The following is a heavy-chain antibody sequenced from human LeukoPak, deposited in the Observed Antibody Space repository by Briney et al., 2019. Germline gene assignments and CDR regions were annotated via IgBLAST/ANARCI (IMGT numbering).Heavy chain of an antibody. V-gene: IGHV1-18*01. J-gene: IGHJ3*02. CDR3: ARKASGHDALDI. Sequence: ASVKVSCKASIYTFTTYGISWVRQAPGQGLEWMGWISASNGDTNYAQKLQGRVTMTTDTSTSTAYMELRSLRSDDTAMYYCARKASGHDALDIWGQGTMVTVSS. CDR1: IYTFTTYG. CDR2: ISASNGDT. D-gene: IGHD2-21*01.